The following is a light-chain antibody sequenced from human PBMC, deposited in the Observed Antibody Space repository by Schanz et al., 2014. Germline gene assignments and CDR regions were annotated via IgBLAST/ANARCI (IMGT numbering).Light chain of an antibody. V-gene: IGKV4-1*01. J-gene: IGKJ1*01. CDR2: WAS. Sequence: DIVMTQSPDSLAVSLGERATINCKSSQSVFYSSNKKNYLAWYQQKPGQPPKLLIYWASTRESGVPDRFSGSGSGTDFTLTISSLQAEDVAVYYCQQYLVYRTFGQGTKVEIK. CDR1: QSVFYSSNKKNY. CDR3: QQYLVYRT.